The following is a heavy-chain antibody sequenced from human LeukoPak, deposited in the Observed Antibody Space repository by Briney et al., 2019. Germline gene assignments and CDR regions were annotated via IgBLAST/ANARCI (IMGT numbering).Heavy chain of an antibody. V-gene: IGHV3-48*03. CDR2: ISSSSSTI. CDR1: GFTFSSYE. Sequence: QAGGSLRLSCAASGFTFSSYEMNWVRQAPGKGLEWVSYISSSSSTIYYADSVKGRFTISRDNAKNSLYLQMNSLRAEDTAVYYCAREARELLSHAFDFWGQGTLVTVSS. CDR3: AREARELLSHAFDF. J-gene: IGHJ4*02. D-gene: IGHD1-26*01.